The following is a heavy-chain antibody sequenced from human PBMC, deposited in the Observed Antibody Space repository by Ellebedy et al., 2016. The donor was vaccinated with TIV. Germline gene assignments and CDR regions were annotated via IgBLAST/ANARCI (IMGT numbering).Heavy chain of an antibody. CDR2: IRRIVDGGTI. Sequence: GESLKISXVGSGFTFSNSWMDWARQAPGKGLEWVGRIRRIVDGGTIDYAAPVKDRFTISRDDSKNTLYLQMNSLKTEDTALYYCTTDFSNWGQGTLVTVSS. CDR3: TTDFSN. V-gene: IGHV3-15*07. D-gene: IGHD3-3*01. J-gene: IGHJ4*02. CDR1: GFTFSNSW.